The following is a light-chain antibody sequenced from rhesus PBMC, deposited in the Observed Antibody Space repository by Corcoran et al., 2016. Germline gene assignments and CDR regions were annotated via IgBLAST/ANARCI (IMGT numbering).Light chain of an antibody. V-gene: IGKV1-46*01. CDR2: NAS. Sequence: DIQMTQSPSSLSASVGDTVTINCRASQSFSNNLAWYQTKLGKAPKLRIYNASSLQSGVPSRFSGSKSVRDFTLTISSLQPEDIGNYDCQQYYSYFLTFGGGTSVDLK. CDR3: QQYYSYFLT. CDR1: QSFSNN. J-gene: IGKJ4*01.